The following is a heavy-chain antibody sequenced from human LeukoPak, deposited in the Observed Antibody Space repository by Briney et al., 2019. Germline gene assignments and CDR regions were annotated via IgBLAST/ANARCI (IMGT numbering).Heavy chain of an antibody. V-gene: IGHV4-31*03. CDR3: ARDHPTGAGAFDI. J-gene: IGHJ3*02. CDR2: SHYSGNA. Sequence: SQTLSLTCTVSGASISSGAYYWSWIRQHPGKGLEWIGYSHYSGNAYYNPYLRSRVTISVDTSENQFSLKLSSVTAADTAVYYCARDHPTGAGAFDIWGQGTMVTVSS. CDR1: GASISSGAYY.